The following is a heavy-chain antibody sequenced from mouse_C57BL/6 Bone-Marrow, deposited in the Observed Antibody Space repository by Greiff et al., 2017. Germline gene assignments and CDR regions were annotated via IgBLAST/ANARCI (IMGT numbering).Heavy chain of an antibody. V-gene: IGHV1-15*01. CDR2: IDPETGGT. J-gene: IGHJ1*03. CDR1: GYTFTDYE. Sequence: QVQLKESGAELVRPGASVTLSCKASGYTFTDYEMHWVKQTPVHGLEWIGAIDPETGGTAYNQKFQGKAILTAAKSSSTAYMELRSLTSEDSAVYYGTRGGYWYVEVWGTGTTVTVAS. CDR3: TRGGYWYVEV.